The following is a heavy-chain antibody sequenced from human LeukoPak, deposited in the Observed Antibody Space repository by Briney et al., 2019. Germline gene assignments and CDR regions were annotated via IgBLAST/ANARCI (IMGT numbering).Heavy chain of an antibody. V-gene: IGHV3-23*01. CDR2: ISGSGDNT. J-gene: IGHJ4*02. D-gene: IGHD3-3*01. CDR1: GFTFSSYG. CDR3: AKHYYDFWSTYHFFDY. Sequence: GGSLRLSCAASGFTFSSYGMIWVRQAPGKGPEWVSGISGSGDNTYYADSVKGRFTISRDNSKNTLYLQMNSLRAEDTAIYYCAKHYYDFWSTYHFFDYWGQGTLVTVSS.